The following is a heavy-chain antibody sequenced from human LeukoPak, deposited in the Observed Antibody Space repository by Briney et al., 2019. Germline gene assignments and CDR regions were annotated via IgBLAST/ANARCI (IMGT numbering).Heavy chain of an antibody. D-gene: IGHD3-16*01. CDR1: GFAFRTYW. J-gene: IGHJ4*02. V-gene: IGHV3-7*05. Sequence: GVSLRLSCAASGFAFRTYWMSWVRQAPGKGLEWVANIKEDGSAKYYVDSVKGRFTISRDNSKNSLYLETNSLRAEDTAMYYCARDWHYANDYWGQGTLVTVSS. CDR2: IKEDGSAK. CDR3: ARDWHYANDY.